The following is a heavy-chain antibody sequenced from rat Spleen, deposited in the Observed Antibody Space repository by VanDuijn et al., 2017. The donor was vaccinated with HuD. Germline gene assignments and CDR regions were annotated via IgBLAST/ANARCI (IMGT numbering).Heavy chain of an antibody. CDR3: ARWGQGYFDY. J-gene: IGHJ2*01. CDR1: GHSITSSY. V-gene: IGHV3-1*01. Sequence: EVQLQESGPGPVKVSESLSLTCSVTGHSITSSYRWNWIRKFPGNKMEWMGYISYSGSTSYNPSLKSRISITRDTSKNQFFLQLNSVTTEDTATYYCARWGQGYFDYWGQGVMVTVSS. CDR2: ISYSGST.